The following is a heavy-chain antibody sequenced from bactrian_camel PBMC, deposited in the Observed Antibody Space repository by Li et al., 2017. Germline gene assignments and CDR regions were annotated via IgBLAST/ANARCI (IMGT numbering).Heavy chain of an antibody. J-gene: IGHJ4*01. D-gene: IGHD6*01. CDR1: GYTYVSTC. V-gene: IGHV3-3*01. CDR2: IASDGST. Sequence: HVQLVESGGGSVRAGGSLRLSCVASGYTYVSTCMGWFRQAPGNECELVSTIASDGSTYNADSVQGRFTISQDNAKNTVYLQMNSLKPEDTAIYYCAAKGYGGIWYQVSSYNYWGQGTQVTVS. CDR3: AAKGYGGIWYQVSSYNY.